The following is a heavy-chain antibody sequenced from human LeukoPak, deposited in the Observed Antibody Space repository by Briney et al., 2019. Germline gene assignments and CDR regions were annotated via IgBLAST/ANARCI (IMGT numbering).Heavy chain of an antibody. D-gene: IGHD2-21*02. CDR2: ISGSDGST. V-gene: IGHV3-23*01. CDR1: GFTFSSYA. J-gene: IGHJ4*02. Sequence: GGSLRLSCAASGFTFSSYAMSWVRQAPGKGLEGVSSISGSDGSTYSADSVKGRFTISRDNAKNSLYLQMNSLRDEDTAVYYCARGPLAYCGGDCSPADYWGQGTLVTVSS. CDR3: ARGPLAYCGGDCSPADY.